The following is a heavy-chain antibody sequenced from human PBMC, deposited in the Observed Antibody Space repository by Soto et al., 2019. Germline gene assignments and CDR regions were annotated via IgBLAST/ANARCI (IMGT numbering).Heavy chain of an antibody. J-gene: IGHJ6*02. V-gene: IGHV3-72*01. CDR3: ATLGGRSGGRSGMDV. D-gene: IGHD6-19*01. CDR1: GLIFSDYH. CDR2: IRRKANSYTT. Sequence: EVQLVESGGGLVQPGGSLRLSCAASGLIFSDYHMDWVRQAPGKGLEWVGRIRRKANSYTTEYAASVKGRFTISRDDSKNSLYLQMKSLKSEDTAVDYCATLGGRSGGRSGMDVWGQGTTVTVSS.